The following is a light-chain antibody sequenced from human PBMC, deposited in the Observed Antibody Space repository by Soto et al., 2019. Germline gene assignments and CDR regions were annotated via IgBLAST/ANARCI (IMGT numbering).Light chain of an antibody. CDR2: TND. CDR1: SSNIGSKT. J-gene: IGLJ2*01. CDR3: AAWDDSLNVL. V-gene: IGLV1-44*01. Sequence: QSVLTQPPSASGTPGQRVTISCSGSSSNIGSKTVNWYQQLPGTAPKLLIYTNDRRPSGVRDRFSASKSGTSASLAISGLQSEDEDDYFCAAWDDSLNVLFGGGTKLTVL.